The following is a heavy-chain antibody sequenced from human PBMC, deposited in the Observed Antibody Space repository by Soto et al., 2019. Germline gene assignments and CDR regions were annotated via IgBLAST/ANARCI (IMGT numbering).Heavy chain of an antibody. V-gene: IGHV3-21*01. J-gene: IGHJ4*02. CDR2: ISSSTSYI. CDR1: GFTFSSFS. CDR3: ARAIGPVTTSGYYFDY. D-gene: IGHD4-17*01. Sequence: EVQLVESGGGLVKPGGSLRLSCAASGFTFSSFSINWVRQAPGRGLGWASSISSSTSYIYYADSVKGRFTISRDNAKNSRYLQMNSLRAEDTAVYYCARAIGPVTTSGYYFDYWGQGTLVTVSS.